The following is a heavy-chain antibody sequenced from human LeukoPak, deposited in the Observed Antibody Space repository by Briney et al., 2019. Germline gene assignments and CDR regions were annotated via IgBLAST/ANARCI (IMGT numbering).Heavy chain of an antibody. CDR2: IYYTGST. V-gene: IGHV4-59*08. CDR1: GGSINSYY. CDR3: ARGGGASQSWFDP. Sequence: PSETLSLTCTVSGGSINSYYWSWIRQPPGKGLEWIGYIYYTGSTNYNPSLKSRVTMFVDMSKNQFSLRLSSVTAADTAVYYCARGGGASQSWFDPWGQGTLVTVSS. D-gene: IGHD2-21*01. J-gene: IGHJ5*02.